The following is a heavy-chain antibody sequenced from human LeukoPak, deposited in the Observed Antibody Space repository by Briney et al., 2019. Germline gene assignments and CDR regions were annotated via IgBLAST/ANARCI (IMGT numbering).Heavy chain of an antibody. Sequence: GGSPRLSCAVSGFRFTNNYMSWVRQAPGKGLERGSVFYVGGATYYADSVKGRFTISRDNSKNTLYLQLNSLRAEDTAVYYCAEEVERNPYYDILTGSHDAFDIWGQGTMVTVSS. D-gene: IGHD3-9*01. CDR1: GFRFTNNY. V-gene: IGHV3-53*05. J-gene: IGHJ3*02. CDR3: AEEVERNPYYDILTGSHDAFDI. CDR2: FYVGGAT.